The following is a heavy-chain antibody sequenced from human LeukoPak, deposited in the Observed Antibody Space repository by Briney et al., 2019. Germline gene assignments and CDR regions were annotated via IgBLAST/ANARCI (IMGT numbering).Heavy chain of an antibody. CDR3: SRGLDSRKLGY. D-gene: IGHD3-22*01. J-gene: IGHJ4*02. Sequence: SSEALSLTCTVSGASFNSDDQYWNWIRQSPGKGLEWIGSIHPSGMLYNNPSLESRVTMSRDTSKNQFSLNLNSVTAADTAVYFCSRGLDSRKLGYWGQGILVTVSS. CDR2: IHPSGML. V-gene: IGHV4-31*03. CDR1: GASFNSDDQY.